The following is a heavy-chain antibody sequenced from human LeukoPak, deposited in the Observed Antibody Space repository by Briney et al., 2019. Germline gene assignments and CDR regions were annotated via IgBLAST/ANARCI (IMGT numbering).Heavy chain of an antibody. V-gene: IGHV3-48*03. CDR1: GFTFSSDE. CDR3: ARHRAAAGT. CDR2: ITSSGSTM. J-gene: IGHJ4*02. D-gene: IGHD6-13*01. Sequence: PGGSLRLSCAASGFTFSSDELNWVRQAPGKGLEWISYITSSGSTMYYADSVKGRFTISRDNAKNSLYLQMNSLTAEDTAVYYCARHRAAAGTWGQGTLVTVSS.